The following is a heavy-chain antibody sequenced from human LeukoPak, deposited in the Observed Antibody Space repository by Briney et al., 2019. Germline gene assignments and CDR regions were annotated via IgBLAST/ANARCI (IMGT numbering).Heavy chain of an antibody. J-gene: IGHJ4*02. CDR2: INPNSGGT. V-gene: IGHV1-2*02. Sequence: GASVKVSCKASGYTFTGYYMHWVRQAPGQGLEWMGWINPNSGGTHYAQKFQGRVTITRDTSISTAYMDLSRLRSDDTAVYYCARRFTTIAAAGTSLSYWGQGTLVTVSS. CDR1: GYTFTGYY. CDR3: ARRFTTIAAAGTSLSY. D-gene: IGHD6-13*01.